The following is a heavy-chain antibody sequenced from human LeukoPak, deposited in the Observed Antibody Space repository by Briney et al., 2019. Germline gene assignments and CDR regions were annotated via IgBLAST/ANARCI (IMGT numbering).Heavy chain of an antibody. V-gene: IGHV1-18*01. J-gene: IGHJ4*02. Sequence: ASVKVSCKASGYTFTSYAINWVRQAPGQGLGWMGWVGPYHGNTTYAQKFQGRLAMTTDKSTTTAYMELRSLTSDDTALYYCAKNFRTLASRRTSPFDSWGQGTLVIVSS. CDR2: VGPYHGNT. CDR3: AKNFRTLASRRTSPFDS. CDR1: GYTFTSYA. D-gene: IGHD6-6*01.